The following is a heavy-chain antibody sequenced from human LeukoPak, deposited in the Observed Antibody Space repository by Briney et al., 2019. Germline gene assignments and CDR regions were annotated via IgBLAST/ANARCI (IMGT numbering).Heavy chain of an antibody. CDR1: GGPISSYY. CDR3: ARLGSSSYVDGPASFNWFDP. D-gene: IGHD6-13*01. V-gene: IGHV4-4*07. CDR2: IYTSGST. J-gene: IGHJ5*02. Sequence: SETLSLTCTVSGGPISSYYWSWIRQPAGKGLEWIGRIYTSGSTNYNPSLKSRVTMSVDTSKNQFSLKLSSVTAADTAVYYCARLGSSSYVDGPASFNWFDPWGQGTLVTVSS.